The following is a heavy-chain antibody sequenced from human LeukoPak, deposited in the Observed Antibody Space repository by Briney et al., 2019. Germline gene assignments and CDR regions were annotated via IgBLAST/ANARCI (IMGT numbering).Heavy chain of an antibody. D-gene: IGHD5-12*01. V-gene: IGHV4-4*02. Sequence: SGTLSLTCSVSGDSIRKDNWWTWVRRSPGKGLEWLGEIYDSGKTNYPPSLRSRIAISIDTAKRQFSLELTAVTAADTAVYYCANHYSGYIDYWGQGTLVTVSS. CDR3: ANHYSGYIDY. CDR2: IYDSGKT. CDR1: GDSIRKDNW. J-gene: IGHJ4*02.